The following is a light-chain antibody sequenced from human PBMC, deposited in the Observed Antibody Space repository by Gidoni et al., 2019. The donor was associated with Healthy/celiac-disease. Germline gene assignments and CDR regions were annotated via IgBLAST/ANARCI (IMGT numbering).Light chain of an antibody. CDR3: MQALQTPWT. V-gene: IGKV2-28*01. Sequence: DIVMTQSLLSLPVTPGEPASISCRSSQSFLHSNGYNYLDWYLQKPGQSPQLLIYLGSNRASGVPDRFSGSGSGTDFTLKISRVEAEDVGVYYCMQALQTPWTFGQXTKVEIK. J-gene: IGKJ1*01. CDR2: LGS. CDR1: QSFLHSNGYNY.